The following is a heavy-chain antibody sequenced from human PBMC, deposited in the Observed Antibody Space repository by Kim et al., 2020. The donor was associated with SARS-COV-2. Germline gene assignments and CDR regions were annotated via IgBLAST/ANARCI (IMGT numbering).Heavy chain of an antibody. V-gene: IGHV3-7*03. D-gene: IGHD6-19*01. CDR1: GFPFSDYW. CDR2: IKQDGSET. Sequence: GGSLRLSCAVSGFPFSDYWMSWVRQAPGKGLEWVTNIKQDGSETYYVDSVKGRFTISRDNAKNSLYVQMNSLRAEDTAVYYCVRDSPWTSSGWFRDAFDIWGQGTMVTVSS. CDR3: VRDSPWTSSGWFRDAFDI. J-gene: IGHJ3*02.